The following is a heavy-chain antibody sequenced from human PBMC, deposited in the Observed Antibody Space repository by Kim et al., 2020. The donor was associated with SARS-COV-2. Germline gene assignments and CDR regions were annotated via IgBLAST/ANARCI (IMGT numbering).Heavy chain of an antibody. Sequence: GGSLRLSCAASGFTFSSYGMHWVRQAPGKGLEWVAVIWYDGSNKYYADSVKGRFTISRDNSKNTLYLQMNSLRAEDTAVYYCARDSGVDMAIDYWGQGTLVTVSS. CDR3: ARDSGVDMAIDY. V-gene: IGHV3-33*01. J-gene: IGHJ4*02. D-gene: IGHD5-12*01. CDR2: IWYDGSNK. CDR1: GFTFSSYG.